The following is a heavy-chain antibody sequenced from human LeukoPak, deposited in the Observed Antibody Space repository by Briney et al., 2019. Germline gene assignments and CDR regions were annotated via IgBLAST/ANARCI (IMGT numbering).Heavy chain of an antibody. CDR3: ASGYYDSSGPDY. CDR1: GYTFTGYY. CDR2: INPNSGGT. Sequence: ASVKVSCKASGYTFTGYYLYWVRQAPGQGLEWMGWINPNSGGTNFAQKFQGRVTMTRDTSISTVYMELSRLRSDDTAVYYCASGYYDSSGPDYWGQGTLVTVSS. D-gene: IGHD3-22*01. V-gene: IGHV1-2*02. J-gene: IGHJ4*02.